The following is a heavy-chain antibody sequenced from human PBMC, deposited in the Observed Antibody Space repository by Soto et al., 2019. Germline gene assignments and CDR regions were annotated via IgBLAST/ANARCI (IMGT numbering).Heavy chain of an antibody. D-gene: IGHD2-2*01. CDR3: TRDLVHIVVVPAAPHYYYYGMDV. J-gene: IGHJ6*02. CDR1: GFTLWGYS. CDR2: IRSKAYGGTT. V-gene: IGHV3-49*03. Sequence: TGGAPRLSSSTSGFTLWGYSMSLFRPAPGKGVGWGGFIRSKAYGGTTEYAASVKGRFTVSRDDSKSIAYLQMNSLKTEDTAVYYCTRDLVHIVVVPAAPHYYYYGMDVWGQGTTVTVSS.